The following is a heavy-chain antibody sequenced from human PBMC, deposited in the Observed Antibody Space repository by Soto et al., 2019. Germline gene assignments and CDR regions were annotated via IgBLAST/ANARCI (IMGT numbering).Heavy chain of an antibody. V-gene: IGHV3-48*02. Sequence: GGSLRLSCTASGFTVSDYSVNWVRQAPGKGLEWISYISSTGDLMLYADSVKGRLTIARDIAKNSLYLQMDSLRDEDSAVYYCATWAIAVGGEGFWGQGTLVTVSS. CDR3: ATWAIAVGGEGF. CDR2: ISSTGDLM. D-gene: IGHD2-21*01. CDR1: GFTVSDYS. J-gene: IGHJ4*02.